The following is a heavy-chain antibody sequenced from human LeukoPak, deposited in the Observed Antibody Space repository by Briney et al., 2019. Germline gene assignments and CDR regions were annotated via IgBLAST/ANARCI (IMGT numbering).Heavy chain of an antibody. CDR1: GYTFTSHY. Sequence: GASVKVSCKTSGYTFTSHYIHWVRQAPGQGLEWMGVINPSDGSTTYAQKFQGRVFMPRDMSTSTVFMELTSLTSEDTALYYCARREYVGTSSAGAFDIWGQGTMVTVSS. V-gene: IGHV1-46*01. CDR2: INPSDGST. J-gene: IGHJ3*02. D-gene: IGHD1-26*01. CDR3: ARREYVGTSSAGAFDI.